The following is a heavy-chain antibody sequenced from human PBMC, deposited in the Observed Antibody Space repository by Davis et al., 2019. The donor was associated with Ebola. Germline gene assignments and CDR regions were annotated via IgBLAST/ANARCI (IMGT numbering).Heavy chain of an antibody. V-gene: IGHV3-30*02. CDR2: IRYDGSNK. CDR1: GFSFRNYG. J-gene: IGHJ4*02. CDR3: AKERGGDYDDYFFDY. D-gene: IGHD4-17*01. Sequence: GGSLRLSCAASGFSFRNYGMHWVRQASGKGLEWVAFIRYDGSNKYYADSVKGRFTISRDNSKNTLFVQMNSLRTEDTALYYCAKERGGDYDDYFFDYWGQGTLVTVSS.